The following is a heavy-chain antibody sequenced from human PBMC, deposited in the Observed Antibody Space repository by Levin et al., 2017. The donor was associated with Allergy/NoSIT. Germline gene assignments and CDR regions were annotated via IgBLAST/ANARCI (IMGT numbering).Heavy chain of an antibody. CDR2: ISSSGSNR. D-gene: IGHD2-2*01. V-gene: IGHV3-48*03. J-gene: IGHJ4*02. Sequence: GESLKISCAASGFTFSSYEVNWVRQAPGKGLEWVSQISSSGSNRFYADSVKGRFTISRDNAKNSLYLQMNSLRAEDTAVYYCARAYCSSTSCDGVDYWGQGTLVTVSS. CDR1: GFTFSSYE. CDR3: ARAYCSSTSCDGVDY.